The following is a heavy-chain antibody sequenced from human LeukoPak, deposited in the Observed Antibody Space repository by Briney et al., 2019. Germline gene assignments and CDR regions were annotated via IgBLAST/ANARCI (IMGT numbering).Heavy chain of an antibody. Sequence: MASETLSLTCAVSGGSISSGGYSWSWIRQPPGKGLEWIGYIYHSGSTDYNPSLKSRVTISVDRSKNQFSLKLSSVTAADTAVYYCARARADGVGYFDYWGQGTLVTVSS. CDR3: ARARADGVGYFDY. CDR2: IYHSGST. CDR1: GGSISSGGYS. V-gene: IGHV4-30-2*01. D-gene: IGHD5-24*01. J-gene: IGHJ4*02.